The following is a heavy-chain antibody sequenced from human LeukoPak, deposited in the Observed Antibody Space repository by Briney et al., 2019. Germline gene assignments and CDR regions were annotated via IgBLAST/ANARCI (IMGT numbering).Heavy chain of an antibody. V-gene: IGHV3-43D*04. CDR2: ISWDGGGT. Sequence: GGSLRLSCAASGFTFDDYAMHWVRQAPGKGLEWVSLISWDGGGTYYADSVKGRFTISRDNSKNSLYLQMNSLRAEDTALYYCAKGVSDILTGYYDYWGQGTLVTVSS. CDR3: AKGVSDILTGYYDY. D-gene: IGHD3-9*01. CDR1: GFTFDDYA. J-gene: IGHJ4*02.